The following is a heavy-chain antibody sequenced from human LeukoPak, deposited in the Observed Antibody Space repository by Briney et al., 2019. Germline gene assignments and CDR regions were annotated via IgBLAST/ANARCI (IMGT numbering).Heavy chain of an antibody. V-gene: IGHV4-34*01. J-gene: IGHJ5*02. CDR3: ARGIRIAVAGTRWFDP. CDR2: INHSGST. CDR1: GGPFSGYY. Sequence: PSETLSLTCAVYGGPFSGYYWSWIRQPPGKGLEWIGEINHSGSTNYNPSLKSRVTISVDTSKNQFSLKLSSVTAADTAVYYCARGIRIAVAGTRWFDPWGQGTLVTVSS. D-gene: IGHD6-19*01.